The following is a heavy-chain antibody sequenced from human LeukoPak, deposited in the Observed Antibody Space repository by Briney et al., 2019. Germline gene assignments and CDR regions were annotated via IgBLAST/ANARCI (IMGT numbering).Heavy chain of an antibody. Sequence: PSETLSLTCAVYGGSFSGYYWSWIRQPPGKGLEWIGEINHSGSTNYNPSLKSRVTISVDTSKNQFSLKLSSVTAADTAVYYCARPADYGGLFDYWGQGTLVTVSS. J-gene: IGHJ4*02. CDR1: GGSFSGYY. CDR3: ARPADYGGLFDY. D-gene: IGHD4-23*01. CDR2: INHSGST. V-gene: IGHV4-34*01.